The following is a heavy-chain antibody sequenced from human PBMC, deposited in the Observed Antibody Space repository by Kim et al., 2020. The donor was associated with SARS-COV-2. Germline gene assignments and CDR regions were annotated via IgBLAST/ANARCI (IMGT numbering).Heavy chain of an antibody. D-gene: IGHD2-2*01. CDR2: IDINTGHP. Sequence: ASVKVSCKASGYAFTTHALNWLRQAPGRGLEWMGWIDINTGHPTYAQGFTGRFVFSVDTSVSTAYLQISSLKAEDTAVYYCVRDAPDIIIVPPASTFDYWGQGTLVTVSS. CDR3: VRDAPDIIIVPPASTFDY. CDR1: GYAFTTHA. V-gene: IGHV7-4-1*02. J-gene: IGHJ4*02.